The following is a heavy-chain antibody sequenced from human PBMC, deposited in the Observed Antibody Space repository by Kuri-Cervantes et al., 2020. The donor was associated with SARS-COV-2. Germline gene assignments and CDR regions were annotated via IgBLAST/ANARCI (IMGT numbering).Heavy chain of an antibody. CDR1: GFSLSTSGMC. D-gene: IGHD1-26*01. Sequence: SGPTLVKPTQTLTLTCTFSGFSLSTSGMCVSWIRQPPGKGLEWIGYIYYSGSTNYNPSLKSRVTISVDTSKNQFSLKLSSVTAADTAVCYCARTGPSVGATHPLDYWGQGTLVTVSS. CDR3: ARTGPSVGATHPLDY. CDR2: IYYSGST. J-gene: IGHJ4*02. V-gene: IGHV4-61*08.